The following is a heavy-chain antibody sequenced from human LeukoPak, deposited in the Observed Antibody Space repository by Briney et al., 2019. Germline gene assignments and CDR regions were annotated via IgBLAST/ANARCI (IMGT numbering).Heavy chain of an antibody. J-gene: IGHJ4*02. V-gene: IGHV3-48*02. CDR2: ISTDSHII. CDR1: GFTFSTYT. Sequence: GGSLRLSCAASGFTFSTYTMNWVRQAPGKGLEWLSYISTDSHIIYYADSVKGRFTISRDNAKNSLYLQMNSLRDDDTTMYYCARCPQYYYDSRGCPFGYWGRGTLVTDSS. CDR3: ARCPQYYYDSRGCPFGY. D-gene: IGHD3-22*01.